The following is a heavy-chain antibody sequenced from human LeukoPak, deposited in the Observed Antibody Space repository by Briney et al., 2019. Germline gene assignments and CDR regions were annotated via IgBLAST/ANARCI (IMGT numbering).Heavy chain of an antibody. Sequence: PSETLSLTCAVSTGSIRTANYYWDWIRQSPGKGLEWIGTIYHSGSSYYNPSLKSRVNLSVDTSKNQFSLKLNSVTAADTAVYYCASGRGDGYDFDYWGQGTLLTVSS. D-gene: IGHD5-24*01. V-gene: IGHV4-39*07. CDR3: ASGRGDGYDFDY. J-gene: IGHJ4*02. CDR1: TGSIRTANYY. CDR2: IYHSGSS.